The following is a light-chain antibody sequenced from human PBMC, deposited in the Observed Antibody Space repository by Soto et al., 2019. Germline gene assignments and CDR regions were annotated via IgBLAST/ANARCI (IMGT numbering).Light chain of an antibody. CDR2: GAS. CDR3: QQYNKWPPMYT. V-gene: IGKV3-15*01. CDR1: QSVSSN. Sequence: EIVMTQSPATLSVSPGERATLSCRASQSVSSNLAWYQQKPGQAPRLLIYGASTRATGIPARFSGSGSGTEFPLTISSLQSEDFAVYYCQQYNKWPPMYTFGQGTKLEIK. J-gene: IGKJ2*01.